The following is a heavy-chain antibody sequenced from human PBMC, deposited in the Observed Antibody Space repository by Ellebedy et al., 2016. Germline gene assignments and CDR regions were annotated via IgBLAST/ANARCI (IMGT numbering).Heavy chain of an antibody. CDR3: ASCSGGRCYYGLDV. CDR1: GYTFTSYD. J-gene: IGHJ6*02. CDR2: MNPNSGNT. D-gene: IGHD2-15*01. Sequence: ASVKVSXXASGYTFTSYDINWVRQATGQGLEWMGWMNPNSGNTAYAQKFQGRVTMTRNTSISTAYMELSSLRSEDTAVYYCASCSGGRCYYGLDVWGQGTTVIVSS. V-gene: IGHV1-8*01.